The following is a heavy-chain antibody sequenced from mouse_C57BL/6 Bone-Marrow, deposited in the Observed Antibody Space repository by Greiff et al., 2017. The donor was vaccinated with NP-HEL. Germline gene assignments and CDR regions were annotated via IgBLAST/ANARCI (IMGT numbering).Heavy chain of an antibody. CDR2: INPNNGGT. J-gene: IGHJ4*01. V-gene: IGHV1-26*01. CDR1: GYTFTDYY. CDR3: ARDGYYPFYYAMDY. Sequence: VQLQQSGPELVKPGASVKISCKASGYTFTDYYMNWVKQSHGKSLEWIGDINPNNGGTSYNQKFKGKATLTVDKSSSTAYMELRSLTSEDSAVYYCARDGYYPFYYAMDYWGQGTSVTGSS. D-gene: IGHD2-3*01.